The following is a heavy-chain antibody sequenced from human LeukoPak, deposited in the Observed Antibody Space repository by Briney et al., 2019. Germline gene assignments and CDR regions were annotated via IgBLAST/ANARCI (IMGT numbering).Heavy chain of an antibody. D-gene: IGHD2-15*01. CDR2: INPNSGGT. Sequence: ASVKVSCKASGYTFTGYYMHWVRQAPGQGLEWMGWINPNSGGTNYAQKFQGRVTMTRDTSISTAYMELSRLRSDDTAAYYCAICSGGSCSLFDYWGQGTLVTVSS. J-gene: IGHJ4*02. V-gene: IGHV1-2*02. CDR1: GYTFTGYY. CDR3: AICSGGSCSLFDY.